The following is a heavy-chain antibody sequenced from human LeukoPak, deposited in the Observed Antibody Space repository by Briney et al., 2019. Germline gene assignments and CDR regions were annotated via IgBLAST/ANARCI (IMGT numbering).Heavy chain of an antibody. V-gene: IGHV1-69*04. J-gene: IGHJ5*02. CDR2: IIPMFDIT. D-gene: IGHD6-13*01. CDR3: ARDSSAAGSGGLLDP. Sequence: GASVKVSCKASGGTFSSYGVSWVRQAPGQRLEWLGRIIPMFDITNYAQKFQGRVTVTADKATNTAYMELSSLISEDTAVYYRARDSSAAGSGGLLDPWGQGTQVTVSS. CDR1: GGTFSSYG.